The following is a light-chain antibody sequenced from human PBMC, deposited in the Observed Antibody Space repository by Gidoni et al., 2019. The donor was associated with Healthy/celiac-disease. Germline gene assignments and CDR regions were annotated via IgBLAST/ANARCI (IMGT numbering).Light chain of an antibody. Sequence: QSALTQPPPAAGSPGQSTTISCTGTSSDAGGYYYVSWYQQHPGKAPKLMIYEVSTLPSGVPDSFSGSKSGKKASLTGSGLQAEDEADYYCSSYAGSNNLDVVFGGGTKLTVL. CDR2: EVS. J-gene: IGLJ2*01. CDR3: SSYAGSNNLDVV. V-gene: IGLV2-8*01. CDR1: SSDAGGYYY.